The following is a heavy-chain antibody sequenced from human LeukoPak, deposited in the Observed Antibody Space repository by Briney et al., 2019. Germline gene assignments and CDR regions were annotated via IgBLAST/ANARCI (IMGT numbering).Heavy chain of an antibody. CDR1: GYTFTSYG. D-gene: IGHD3-3*01. CDR3: ARGPRLRFLEWFEVLFDP. Sequence: GASVKVSCKASGYTFTSYGISWVRQAPGQGLEWMGWISAYNGNTNYAQKLQGRVTMTTDTSTSTAYMELRSLRSDDTAVYYCARGPRLRFLEWFEVLFDPWGQGTLVTVSS. CDR2: ISAYNGNT. J-gene: IGHJ5*02. V-gene: IGHV1-18*01.